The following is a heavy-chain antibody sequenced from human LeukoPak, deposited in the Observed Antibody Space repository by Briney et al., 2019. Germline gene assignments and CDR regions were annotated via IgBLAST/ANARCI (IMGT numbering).Heavy chain of an antibody. D-gene: IGHD5-24*01. CDR3: ARDAKQLPY. Sequence: GGSLRLSCAASGFTFSSYAMSWVRQAPGKGLEWVSSISSSGGSTYYADSVKGRFTISRDTSKNTLYPQMNSLRPEDTAVYYCARDAKQLPYWGQGTLVTVSS. CDR2: ISSSGGST. J-gene: IGHJ4*02. CDR1: GFTFSSYA. V-gene: IGHV3-23*01.